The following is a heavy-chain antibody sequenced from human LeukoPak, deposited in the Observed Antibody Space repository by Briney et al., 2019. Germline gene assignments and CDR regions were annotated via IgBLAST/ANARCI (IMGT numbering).Heavy chain of an antibody. CDR2: IKQDGSEK. J-gene: IGHJ4*02. CDR1: GFTFSSYW. V-gene: IGHV3-7*04. CDR3: ARVSRPYDNSGYYQYYFDY. Sequence: GGSLRLSCAASGFTFSSYWMSWVRQAPGKGLEWVANIKQDGSEKYYVDSVKGRFTISRDNAKNSLYLQMNSLRAEDTAVYYCARVSRPYDNSGYYQYYFDYWGQGTLVTVSS. D-gene: IGHD3-22*01.